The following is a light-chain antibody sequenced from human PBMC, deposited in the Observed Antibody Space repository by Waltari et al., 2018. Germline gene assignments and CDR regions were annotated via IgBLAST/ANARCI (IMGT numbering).Light chain of an antibody. Sequence: QSVLTQPPSVSGAPGQSVTISCTGSSSNIGADYDVHWYQQLPGTAPKLLIYGNNNRPSGGPDRFSGSKSGTSASLAITGLQAEDEADYFCQSYDSSLSDSYVFGTGTKVTVL. CDR1: SSNIGADYD. CDR2: GNN. J-gene: IGLJ1*01. V-gene: IGLV1-40*01. CDR3: QSYDSSLSDSYV.